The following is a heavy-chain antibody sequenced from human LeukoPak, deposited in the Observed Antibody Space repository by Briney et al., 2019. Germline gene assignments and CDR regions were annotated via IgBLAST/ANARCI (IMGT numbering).Heavy chain of an antibody. CDR3: ARHAIMTSIATYNWLDP. V-gene: IGHV4-39*01. CDR2: IYYSGST. D-gene: IGHD2-21*02. CDR1: GGSISSSSYY. J-gene: IGHJ5*02. Sequence: PSETLSLTCTVSGGSISSSSYYWGWIRQPPGKGLEWIGSIYYSGSTYYNPSLKSRVAISVDTAKNEFSLKLTSMTAADAAVYFCARHAIMTSIATYNWLDPWGPGTLVTVSS.